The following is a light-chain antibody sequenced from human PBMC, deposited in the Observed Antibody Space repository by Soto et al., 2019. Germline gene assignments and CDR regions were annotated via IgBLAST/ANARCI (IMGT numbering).Light chain of an antibody. Sequence: EIVLTQSPATLSLSPGERATLSCRASQSVSSYLAWYQQKPGQAPRLLIYDASNRATGIPARFSGSESGTDFTLTISSLEPEDFAVYYCQRRINWPRFGGGTKVEFK. V-gene: IGKV3-11*01. CDR2: DAS. J-gene: IGKJ4*01. CDR3: QRRINWPR. CDR1: QSVSSY.